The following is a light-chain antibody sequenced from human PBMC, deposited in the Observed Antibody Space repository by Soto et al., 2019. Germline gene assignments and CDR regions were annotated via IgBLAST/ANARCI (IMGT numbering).Light chain of an antibody. J-gene: IGKJ3*01. CDR2: GAS. Sequence: EIVLTQSPGTLSLSPGERATLSCRASQSVSSSYLAWYQQKPGQAPRLLIYGASSRATGIPDRFSGSGSGTDFTLTISTLEPEDFAVYYCQQYGSSPPRFTFGPGTKVDIK. CDR1: QSVSSSY. CDR3: QQYGSSPPRFT. V-gene: IGKV3-20*01.